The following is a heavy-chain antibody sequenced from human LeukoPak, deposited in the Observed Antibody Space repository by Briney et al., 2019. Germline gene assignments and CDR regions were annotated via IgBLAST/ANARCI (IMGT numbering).Heavy chain of an antibody. J-gene: IGHJ3*02. D-gene: IGHD3-22*01. CDR2: IIPIFGTG. CDR1: GGTFSSYA. Sequence: SVKVSCKASGGTFSSYAISWVRQAPGQGLEWMGGIIPIFGTGNYAQKFQGRVTITTDESTSTAYMELSSLRSEDTAVYYCARGDYYDSPRRAFDIWGQGTMVTVSS. CDR3: ARGDYYDSPRRAFDI. V-gene: IGHV1-69*05.